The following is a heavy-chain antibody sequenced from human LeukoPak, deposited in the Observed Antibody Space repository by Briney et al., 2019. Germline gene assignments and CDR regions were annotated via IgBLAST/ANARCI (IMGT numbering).Heavy chain of an antibody. Sequence: ASVKVSCKASGGTFSSYAISWVRQAPGQGLEWMGGIIPIFGTANYAQRFQGRVTITADESTSTAYMELSRLRSEDTAVYYCARVYYYDSSGYHWGQGTLVTVSS. V-gene: IGHV1-69*13. J-gene: IGHJ4*02. CDR3: ARVYYYDSSGYH. CDR1: GGTFSSYA. CDR2: IIPIFGTA. D-gene: IGHD3-22*01.